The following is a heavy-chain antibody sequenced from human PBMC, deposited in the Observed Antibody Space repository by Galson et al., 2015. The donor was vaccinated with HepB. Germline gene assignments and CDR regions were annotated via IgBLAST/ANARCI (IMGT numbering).Heavy chain of an antibody. Sequence: SVKVSCKASGGIFSSYAISWVRQAPGQGLEWMGGIIPIFGTANYAQKFQGRVTITADKSTSTAYMELSSLRSEDTAVYYCASPLLDYSNLLSAFDIWGQGTMVTVSS. D-gene: IGHD4-11*01. CDR2: IIPIFGTA. J-gene: IGHJ3*02. CDR3: ASPLLDYSNLLSAFDI. CDR1: GGIFSSYA. V-gene: IGHV1-69*06.